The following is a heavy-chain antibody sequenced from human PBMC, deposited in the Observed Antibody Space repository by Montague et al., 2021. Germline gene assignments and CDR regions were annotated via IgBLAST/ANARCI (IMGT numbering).Heavy chain of an antibody. D-gene: IGHD2-21*01. CDR3: ARAGYYGGLDI. V-gene: IGHV3-74*01. CDR2: INPDGSST. J-gene: IGHJ3*02. CDR1: GFTFSTSW. Sequence: SLILSCVASGFTFSTSWIHWFRQAPGKVLVWVSRINPDGSSTNYSDSVTGRCTISRDNGKNTLYLQMNSLRAEDTAVYFCARAGYYGGLDIWGQGTMVTASS.